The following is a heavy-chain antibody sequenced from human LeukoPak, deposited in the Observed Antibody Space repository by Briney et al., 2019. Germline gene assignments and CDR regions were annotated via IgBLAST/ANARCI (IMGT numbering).Heavy chain of an antibody. CDR3: AKDLTTLFLASDV. D-gene: IGHD4-11*01. V-gene: IGHV3-30*18. CDR2: ISNDGYNK. Sequence: GKSLRLSCAASGXTFSAYGMQWVRQAPGKGLEWVAVISNDGYNKYYANSVKGRFTISRDSSKNTLYLQMNSLRPEDTAVYSCAKDLTTLFLASDVWGLGTMVTVSS. CDR1: GXTFSAYG. J-gene: IGHJ3*01.